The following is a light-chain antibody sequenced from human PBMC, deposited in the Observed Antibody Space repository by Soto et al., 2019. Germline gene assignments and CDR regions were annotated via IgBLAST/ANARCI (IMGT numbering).Light chain of an antibody. Sequence: DIQMTQSPSSLSASVGDRVTITCRTSQGIGNDLGWYQQKPGKAPKRLIYAASTLQSGVPSRFSGSGSGTEFTLTIVSLQPEDFATYYCLQHNSYPWTFGQGTEVEIK. V-gene: IGKV1-17*01. CDR2: AAS. CDR3: LQHNSYPWT. CDR1: QGIGND. J-gene: IGKJ1*01.